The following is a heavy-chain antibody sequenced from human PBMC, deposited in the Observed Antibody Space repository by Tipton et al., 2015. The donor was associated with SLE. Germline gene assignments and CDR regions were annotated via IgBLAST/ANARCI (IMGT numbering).Heavy chain of an antibody. CDR1: GYTFTGYY. D-gene: IGHD6-19*01. CDR2: VNPNSGGT. CDR3: ARVGSGWSFSDFDL. V-gene: IGHV1-2*02. J-gene: IGHJ2*01. Sequence: QVQLGQSGAEVKKPGASVKVSCKASGYTFTGYYMHWERQAPGQGLEWMGWVNPNSGGTNYAQKFQGRVTMTRDTSISTAYMELSRLRSDDTAVYYCARVGSGWSFSDFDLWGRGTLVTVSS.